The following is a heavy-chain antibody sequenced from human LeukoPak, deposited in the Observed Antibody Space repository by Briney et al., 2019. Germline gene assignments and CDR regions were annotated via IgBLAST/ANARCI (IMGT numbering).Heavy chain of an antibody. CDR3: ATGGFSGLFLFNY. J-gene: IGHJ4*02. CDR1: AFHFGNYA. V-gene: IGHV3-23*01. Sequence: GGSLRLSCAVSAFHFGNYAMSWVRQAPGKGLEWVSGVSDGGGSTHYADSVKGRFTISRDTSKNTLYLQMNSLRVEDTAIYFCATGGFSGLFLFNYWGQGTLVTVPS. D-gene: IGHD6-19*01. CDR2: VSDGGGST.